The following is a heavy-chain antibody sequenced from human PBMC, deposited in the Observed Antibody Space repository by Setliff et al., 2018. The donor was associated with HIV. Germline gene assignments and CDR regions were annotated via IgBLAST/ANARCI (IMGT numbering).Heavy chain of an antibody. CDR2: IDPNGGAT. CDR1: GYTFTSYF. CDR3: ARAGGGATDQAFDI. D-gene: IGHD2-2*01. J-gene: IGHJ3*02. V-gene: IGHV1-46*01. Sequence: SVKVSCKAFGYTFTSYFLHWVRQAPGQGLEWLGIIDPNGGATNNAQKLQGRLTVATDTSTGTLYMELSNLRSDDSAVYYCARAGGGATDQAFDIWGQGTMVTVSS.